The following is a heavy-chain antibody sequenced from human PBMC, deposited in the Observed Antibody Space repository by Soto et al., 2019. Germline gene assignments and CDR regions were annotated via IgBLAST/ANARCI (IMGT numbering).Heavy chain of an antibody. CDR3: AKDHYGDYNYYYYYGMDV. J-gene: IGHJ6*02. CDR1: GFTFSSYA. D-gene: IGHD4-17*01. Sequence: GGSLRLSCAASGFTFSSYAMSWVRQAPGKGLEWVSAISGSGGSTYYADSVKGRFTISRDNSKNTLYLQMNSPRAEDTAVYYCAKDHYGDYNYYYYYGMDVWGQGTTVTVSS. V-gene: IGHV3-23*01. CDR2: ISGSGGST.